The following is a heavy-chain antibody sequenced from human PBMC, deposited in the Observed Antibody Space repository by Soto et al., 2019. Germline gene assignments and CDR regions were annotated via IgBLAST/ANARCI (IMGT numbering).Heavy chain of an antibody. J-gene: IGHJ6*04. CDR1: GFTFNSYS. Sequence: GSLRLSCVASGFTFNSYSMTWVRQAPGKGLEWVSGISGSGGSTKYADSVKGRVTISRDNSKNTLYLQMNSLRAEDTAVYYCATAVTTSLYYYYGMDVWGKGTTVTVSS. V-gene: IGHV3-23*01. D-gene: IGHD4-17*01. CDR3: ATAVTTSLYYYYGMDV. CDR2: ISGSGGST.